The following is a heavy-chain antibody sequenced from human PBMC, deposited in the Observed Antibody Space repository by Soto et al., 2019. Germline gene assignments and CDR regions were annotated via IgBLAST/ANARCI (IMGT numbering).Heavy chain of an antibody. CDR2: IIPIRGIA. Sequence: QVQLVQSGAEVKKPGSSVMVSCKASGGTFSSYPISWVRQAPGQGLEWMGRIIPIRGIANYAQKFQGRVTITADKSTSTADMELSSLRAEDTAVYYGARASICAVGLDYLGQGTLVTVSS. J-gene: IGHJ4*02. CDR1: GGTFSSYP. D-gene: IGHD3-3*01. V-gene: IGHV1-69*02. CDR3: ARASICAVGLDY.